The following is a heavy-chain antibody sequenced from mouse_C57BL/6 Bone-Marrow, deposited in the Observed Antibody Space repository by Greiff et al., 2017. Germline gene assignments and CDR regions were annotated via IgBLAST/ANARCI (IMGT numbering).Heavy chain of an antibody. CDR1: GYTFTEYT. V-gene: IGHV1-62-2*01. CDR3: ARHEDLYYYGSSYGFAY. CDR2: FYPGSGSI. D-gene: IGHD1-1*01. J-gene: IGHJ3*01. Sequence: QVQLKESGAELVKPGASVKLSCKASGYTFTEYTIHWVKQRSGQGLEWIGWFYPGSGSIKYNEKFKDKATLTADKSSSTVYMELSRLTSEDSAVYFCARHEDLYYYGSSYGFAYWGQGTLVTVSA.